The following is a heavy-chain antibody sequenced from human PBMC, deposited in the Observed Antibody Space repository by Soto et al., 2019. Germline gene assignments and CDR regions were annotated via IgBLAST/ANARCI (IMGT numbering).Heavy chain of an antibody. CDR1: GFTFSSYS. CDR2: ISSSSSTI. V-gene: IGHV3-48*02. J-gene: IGHJ4*02. Sequence: GGSLRLSCAASGFTFSSYSMNWVRQAPGKGLEWVSYISSSSSTIYYADSVKGRFTISRDNAKNSLYLQMNSLRDEDTAVYYCARDNCSGGSCYHRHFDYWGQGTLVTVSS. D-gene: IGHD2-15*01. CDR3: ARDNCSGGSCYHRHFDY.